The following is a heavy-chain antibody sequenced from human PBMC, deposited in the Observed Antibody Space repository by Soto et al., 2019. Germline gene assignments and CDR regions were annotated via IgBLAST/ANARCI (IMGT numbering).Heavy chain of an antibody. D-gene: IGHD2-2*01. CDR3: ARLFSGCSSTSWSNYYYYGMDV. CDR1: GGSFSCYY. V-gene: IGHV4-34*01. CDR2: INHSGST. Sequence: PSETLSLTCAVYGGSFSCYYWSWIRQPPGKGLEWIGEINHSGSTNYNPSLKSRVTISVDTSKNQFSLKLSSVTAADTAVYYCARLFSGCSSTSWSNYYYYGMDVWGQGTTVT. J-gene: IGHJ6*02.